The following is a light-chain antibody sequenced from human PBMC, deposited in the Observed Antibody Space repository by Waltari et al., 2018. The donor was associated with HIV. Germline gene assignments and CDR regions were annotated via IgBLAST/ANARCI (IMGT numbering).Light chain of an antibody. Sequence: YALTQPPSASGSPGQSVTISCTGTSSYVVGSKYVSWYQQHPGKAPQLMIYEVKKRPSGVPERFSGSKSANTASLTVSGLQADNEADYYCNSYAGSNNWVFGGGTKLTVL. CDR2: EVK. V-gene: IGLV2-8*01. CDR1: SSYVVGSKY. CDR3: NSYAGSNNWV. J-gene: IGLJ3*02.